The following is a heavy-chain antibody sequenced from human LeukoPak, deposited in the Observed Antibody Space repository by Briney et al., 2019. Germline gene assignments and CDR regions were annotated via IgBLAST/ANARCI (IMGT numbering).Heavy chain of an antibody. D-gene: IGHD4/OR15-4a*01. CDR1: GDSMTNYC. J-gene: IGHJ4*02. CDR2: IHHSGTT. V-gene: IGHV4-59*01. Sequence: SETLSLTCTVSGDSMTNYCWNWIRQPPGKGLEWIGYIHHSGTTNYNPSLKSRLTMSVDTSKNQFSLKLTSVSAADTAMYFCAKTGSLMVRFFDYSGQGIQVIVSS. CDR3: AKTGSLMVRFFDY.